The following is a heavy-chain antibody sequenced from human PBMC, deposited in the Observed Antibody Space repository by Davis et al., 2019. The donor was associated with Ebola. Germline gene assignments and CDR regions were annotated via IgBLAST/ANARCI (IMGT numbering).Heavy chain of an antibody. D-gene: IGHD6-6*01. CDR2: IYYSGSS. Sequence: MPSETLSLTCTVSGGSISSRSYYWGWIRQTPGKGLEWIGSIYYSGSSDYNPSLKSRVTISVDTSRNQFSLTLKSVTAAVTAVYYCARREVAVGPVDYWGQGTLVSVSS. J-gene: IGHJ4*02. CDR1: GGSISSRSYY. V-gene: IGHV4-39*01. CDR3: ARREVAVGPVDY.